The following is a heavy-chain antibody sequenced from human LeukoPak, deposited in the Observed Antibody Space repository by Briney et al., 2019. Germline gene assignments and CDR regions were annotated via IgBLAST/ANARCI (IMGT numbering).Heavy chain of an antibody. CDR1: GGSISSGDYY. CDR2: IYYSGST. D-gene: IGHD3-10*01. CDR3: ARDAGSRITDGDMAFDI. Sequence: SETLSLTCTVSGGSISSGDYYWSWIRQPPGKGLEWIGYIYYSGSTYYNPSLKSRVTISVDTSKNQFSLKLSSVTAAGTAVYYCARDAGSRITDGDMAFDIWGQGTMVAVSS. J-gene: IGHJ3*02. V-gene: IGHV4-30-4*01.